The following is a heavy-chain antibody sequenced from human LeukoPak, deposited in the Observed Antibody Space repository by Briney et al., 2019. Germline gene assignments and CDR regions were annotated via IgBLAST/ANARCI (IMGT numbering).Heavy chain of an antibody. Sequence: PGGSLRLSCAASGFTFGSYAMSWVRQAPGKGLEWVSGISGTGGSTYYADSVKGRFTISRDNSKNTVYLQTNSLRAEDTAVYYCAKVSGIWFGRNQDTFDIWGQGTMVTVSS. CDR3: AKVSGIWFGRNQDTFDI. J-gene: IGHJ3*02. CDR1: GFTFGSYA. D-gene: IGHD3-10*01. V-gene: IGHV3-23*01. CDR2: ISGTGGST.